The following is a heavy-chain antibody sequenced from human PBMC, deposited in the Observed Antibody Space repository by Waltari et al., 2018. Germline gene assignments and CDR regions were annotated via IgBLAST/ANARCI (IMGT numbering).Heavy chain of an antibody. Sequence: GSTNYNPSLKSRVTISVDTSKNQFSLKLSSVTAADTAVYYCARIRVVPADDPYYYYGMDVWGQGTTVTVSS. CDR2: GST. J-gene: IGHJ6*02. D-gene: IGHD2-2*01. V-gene: IGHV4-59*01. CDR3: ARIRVVPADDPYYYYGMDV.